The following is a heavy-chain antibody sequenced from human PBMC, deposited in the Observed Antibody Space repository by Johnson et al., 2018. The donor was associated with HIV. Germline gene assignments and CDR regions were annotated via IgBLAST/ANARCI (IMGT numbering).Heavy chain of an antibody. CDR3: ASCITPDAFDI. CDR1: GFTVSSNY. J-gene: IGHJ3*02. CDR2: IYIGGST. Sequence: VQLVESGGGLIQPGGSLRLSCAASGFTVSSNYMSWVRQAPGKGLEWVSVIYIGGSTYYADSVKGRFTISRDNSKNTLYLQMNSLRAEDTAVYYCASCITPDAFDIWGQGTMVTVSS. D-gene: IGHD3-10*01. V-gene: IGHV3-53*01.